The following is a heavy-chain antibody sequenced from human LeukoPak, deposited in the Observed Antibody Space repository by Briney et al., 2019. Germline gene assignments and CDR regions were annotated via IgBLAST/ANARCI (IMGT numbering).Heavy chain of an antibody. J-gene: IGHJ4*02. CDR2: IHIGVTT. V-gene: IGHV3-53*01. Sequence: PGGSLRLSCEASGFTDSTIFMGWVRQAPGKGLECVSIIHIGVTTNYADSVKGRFTISRDNAKHTLYLQMNSLRAEDTGIYHCVRGDTSFWGFPHWGQGTLVTVSS. CDR3: VRGDTSFWGFPH. CDR1: GFTDSTIF. D-gene: IGHD2/OR15-2a*01.